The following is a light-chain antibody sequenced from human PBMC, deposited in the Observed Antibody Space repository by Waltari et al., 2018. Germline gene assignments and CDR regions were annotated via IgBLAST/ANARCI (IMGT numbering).Light chain of an antibody. CDR1: SSDVGGYNY. CDR2: DVS. Sequence: QSALTQPASVSGSPGQSITISCTGTSSDVGGYNYVSWYQQHPGTAPKLMIYDVSKRPSGVSNLFSGSKSGNTAPLTISGLQAEDDADYYCSSYTSSSTLVFGGGTKLTVL. V-gene: IGLV2-14*01. CDR3: SSYTSSSTLV. J-gene: IGLJ2*01.